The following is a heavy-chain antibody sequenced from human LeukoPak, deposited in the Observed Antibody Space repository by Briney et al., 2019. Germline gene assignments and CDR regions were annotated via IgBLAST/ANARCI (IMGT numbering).Heavy chain of an antibody. V-gene: IGHV3-53*01. CDR2: VHEDGST. D-gene: IGHD2-2*02. Sequence: GGSLRLSCAASGFTVSSNYMSWARQAPGKGLEWVSVVHEDGSTHYADSVKGRFTISRDNAKNTLYLQMNSLRAEDTAVYYCARGGLGYCSSTNCYMADYWGQGTLATVSS. J-gene: IGHJ4*02. CDR1: GFTVSSNY. CDR3: ARGGLGYCSSTNCYMADY.